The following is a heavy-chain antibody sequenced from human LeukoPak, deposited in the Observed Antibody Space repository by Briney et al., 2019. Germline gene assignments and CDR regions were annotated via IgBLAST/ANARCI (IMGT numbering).Heavy chain of an antibody. CDR2: ISYDGSNK. CDR1: GFTFSSYA. J-gene: IGHJ4*02. CDR3: AGRSRYSYGYFDY. Sequence: PGGSLRLSCAASGFTFSSYAMHWVRQAPGKGLEWVAVISYDGSNKYYADSVKGRFTISRDNSKNTLYLQMNSLRAEDTAVYYCAGRSRYSYGYFDYWGQGTLVTVSS. D-gene: IGHD5-18*01. V-gene: IGHV3-30*04.